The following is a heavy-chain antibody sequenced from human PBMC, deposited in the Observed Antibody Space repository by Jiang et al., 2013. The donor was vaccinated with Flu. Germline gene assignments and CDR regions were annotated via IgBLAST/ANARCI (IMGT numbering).Heavy chain of an antibody. D-gene: IGHD3-9*01. CDR2: IYSSGTT. Sequence: PGLVKPSETLSLTCIVSGGSIRTSSYCWGWIRQPPGKGLEWIASIYSSGTTYFNPSLKGRVTISVDTSRNHFSLNVSSVTAADTAVYYCARRSSGGVTGDPIDYWGQGTLVTVSS. V-gene: IGHV4-39*02. CDR3: ARRSSGGVTGDPIDY. CDR1: GGSIRTSSYC. J-gene: IGHJ4*02.